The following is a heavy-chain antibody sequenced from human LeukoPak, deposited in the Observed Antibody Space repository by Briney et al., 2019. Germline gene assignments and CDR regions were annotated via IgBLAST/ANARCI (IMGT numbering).Heavy chain of an antibody. V-gene: IGHV1-8*01. Sequence: ASVKVSCKASGYTFTSYDINWVRQATGQGLEWMGWMNPNSGNTGYAQKFQGRVTMTRNTSISTAYMELSSLRSEDTAVYYCARGLVRRGYSYGTFDYWGQGTLVTVSS. CDR1: GYTFTSYD. CDR2: MNPNSGNT. D-gene: IGHD5-18*01. CDR3: ARGLVRRGYSYGTFDY. J-gene: IGHJ4*02.